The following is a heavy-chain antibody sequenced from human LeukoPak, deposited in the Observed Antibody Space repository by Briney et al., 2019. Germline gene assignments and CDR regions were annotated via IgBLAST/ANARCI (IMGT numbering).Heavy chain of an antibody. CDR1: GGSISSYY. D-gene: IGHD3-10*01. J-gene: IGHJ4*02. V-gene: IGHV4-59*01. Sequence: PSETLSLTCTVSGGSISSYYWSWIRQPPGKGLGWIGYTYYSGSTNYNPSLKSRVTISVDTSKNQFSLKLSSVTAADTAVYYCAGVPGVHHTVRGVNLYHFDYWGQGILVTVSS. CDR3: AGVPGVHHTVRGVNLYHFDY. CDR2: TYYSGST.